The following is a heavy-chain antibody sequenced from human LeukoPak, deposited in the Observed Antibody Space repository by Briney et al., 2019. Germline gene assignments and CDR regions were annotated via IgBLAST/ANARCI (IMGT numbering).Heavy chain of an antibody. D-gene: IGHD6-19*01. CDR2: VWYDGSNK. Sequence: GRSLRLSCEASGFTFSSYDMHWVRQAPGKGLEWVAVVWYDGSNKYYADSVKGRFTISRDNPKNTLYLRMNSLRAEDTAVYYCARDLGAVTSNFDFWGQGTLVTVSS. CDR3: ARDLGAVTSNFDF. J-gene: IGHJ4*02. CDR1: GFTFSSYD. V-gene: IGHV3-33*01.